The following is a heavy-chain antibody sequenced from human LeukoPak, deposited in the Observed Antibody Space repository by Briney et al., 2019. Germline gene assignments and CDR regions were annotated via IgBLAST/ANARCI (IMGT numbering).Heavy chain of an antibody. CDR1: GFTFSSYW. CDR3: ARDEAAAGPGDY. CDR2: IRSDGSST. D-gene: IGHD6-13*01. V-gene: IGHV3-74*01. J-gene: IGHJ4*02. Sequence: GGSLRLSCAASGFTFSSYWMHWVRQAPGKGPVWVARIRSDGSSTDYADSVKGRFTISRDNAKNSLYLQMNSLRDEDTAVYYCARDEAAAGPGDYWGQGTLVTVSS.